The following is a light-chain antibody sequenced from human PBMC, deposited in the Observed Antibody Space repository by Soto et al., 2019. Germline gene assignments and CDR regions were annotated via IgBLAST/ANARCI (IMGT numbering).Light chain of an antibody. Sequence: QSVLTQPASVSGSPGQSVTISCTGTSSDVGGYDYASWYQQHPGTAPKLMLYEVNNRPSGVSNRFSGSKSGNTASLIISGLQTEDEADYYCSAYTSTSTLIFGTGTKVTVL. CDR3: SAYTSTSTLI. CDR1: SSDVGGYDY. V-gene: IGLV2-14*01. CDR2: EVN. J-gene: IGLJ1*01.